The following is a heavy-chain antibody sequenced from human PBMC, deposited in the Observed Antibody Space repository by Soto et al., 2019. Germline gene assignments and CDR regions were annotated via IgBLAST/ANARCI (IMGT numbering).Heavy chain of an antibody. CDR3: AKGVAGGTAMITSSFDY. Sequence: EVQLLESGGGLVQPGGSLRLSCAASGITFNNYALSWVRQAPGKGLEWVSAISGSGTSTYSADSVMGSVNISRENSKNTLYLQMNGLRADDSAVYYCAKGVAGGTAMITSSFDYWGHGTLVTGSS. J-gene: IGHJ4*01. CDR1: GITFNNYA. CDR2: ISGSGTST. V-gene: IGHV3-23*01. D-gene: IGHD5-18*01.